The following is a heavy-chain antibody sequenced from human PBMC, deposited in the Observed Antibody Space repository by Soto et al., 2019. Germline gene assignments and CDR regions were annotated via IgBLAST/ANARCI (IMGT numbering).Heavy chain of an antibody. D-gene: IGHD1-26*01. J-gene: IGHJ4*02. CDR3: VRRGATRERYYFDY. CDR2: IYHSGST. V-gene: IGHV4-4*02. CDR1: GGSISSSNW. Sequence: SETLSLTCAVSGGSISSSNWWSWVRQPPGKGLEWIGEIYHSGSTNYNPSLKSRVTISVDKSKNQFSLKLSSVTAADTAVYYCVRRGATRERYYFDYWGQGTLVTVSS.